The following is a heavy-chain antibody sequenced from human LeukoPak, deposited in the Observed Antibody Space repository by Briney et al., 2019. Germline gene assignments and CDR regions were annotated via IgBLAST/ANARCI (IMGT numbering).Heavy chain of an antibody. CDR2: IYPGDSGV. D-gene: IGHD6-13*01. Sequence: GESLKISCKGSGSSFSNYWIGWVRQLPGKGLEWMGIIYPGDSGVRYSPSFQGQVTISADKSISTAYLQWSSLQASDTAMYYCARQGYNSTWDRYLAYWGQGTQVTVSS. V-gene: IGHV5-51*01. CDR1: GSSFSNYW. CDR3: ARQGYNSTWDRYLAY. J-gene: IGHJ4*02.